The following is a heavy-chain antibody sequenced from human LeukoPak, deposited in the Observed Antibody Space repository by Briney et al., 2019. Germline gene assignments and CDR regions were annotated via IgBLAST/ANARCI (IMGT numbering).Heavy chain of an antibody. Sequence: GGSLRLSCAASGFPFSTYAMTWVRQAPGKGLEWVSTLSDTSSMIYYADSVKGRFTISRDNSKNTVYLQMNSLRVDDTAVYYCVKDGGIYPAWYFDCGGQGTLVTVSS. V-gene: IGHV3-23*01. CDR2: LSDTSSMI. J-gene: IGHJ4*02. D-gene: IGHD1-26*01. CDR3: VKDGGIYPAWYFDC. CDR1: GFPFSTYA.